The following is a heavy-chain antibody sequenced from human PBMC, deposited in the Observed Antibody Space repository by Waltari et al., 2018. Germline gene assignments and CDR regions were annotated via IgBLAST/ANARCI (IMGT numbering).Heavy chain of an antibody. CDR1: GDTFGRFA. J-gene: IGHJ5*01. Sequence: QVHLVQSGAEVKKPGSSVKVSCTASGDTFGRFAIAWVRQAPGQGLGWMGGLIPIFGTPNYAQEFQGRLTITADESANTVYMELGSLRPDDTAVYFCSRRQIGGPLDPWGQGTLVTVSS. D-gene: IGHD1-1*01. CDR2: LIPIFGTP. CDR3: SRRQIGGPLDP. V-gene: IGHV1-69*12.